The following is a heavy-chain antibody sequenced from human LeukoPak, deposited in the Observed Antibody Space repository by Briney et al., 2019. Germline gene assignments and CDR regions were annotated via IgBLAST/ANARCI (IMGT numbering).Heavy chain of an antibody. V-gene: IGHV3-30*18. Sequence: PGGSLRLSCAASGFTFSSYGMHWVRQAPGKGLEWVAVISYDGSNKYYADSVKGRFTISRDNSKNTLYLQMNSLRAEDTAVYYCAKGDYGDPDYWGQGTLVTVSS. J-gene: IGHJ4*02. CDR3: AKGDYGDPDY. CDR1: GFTFSSYG. D-gene: IGHD4-17*01. CDR2: ISYDGSNK.